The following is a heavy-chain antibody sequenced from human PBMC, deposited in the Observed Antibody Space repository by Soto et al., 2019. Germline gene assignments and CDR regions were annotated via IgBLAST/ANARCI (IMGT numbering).Heavy chain of an antibody. CDR3: ARDPNSIGLYGGENLFDP. CDR1: GYIFTSFG. V-gene: IGHV1-18*01. Sequence: QVQLVQSGAEVKRPGASGNFSCKAAGYIFTSFGISWVRQSPGHGLELMGWISTYNGHTDSAQKVQGRFTMTTDTSTSKAYMELRDLRSDDTAVYYCARDPNSIGLYGGENLFDPWGQGTLGTVSS. D-gene: IGHD6-19*01. CDR2: ISTYNGHT. J-gene: IGHJ5*02.